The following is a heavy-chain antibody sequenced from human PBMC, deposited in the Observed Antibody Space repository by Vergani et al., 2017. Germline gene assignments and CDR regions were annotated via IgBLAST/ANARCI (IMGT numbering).Heavy chain of an antibody. CDR1: GGTFSSYA. CDR3: ARDTGAAAAYYYYGMDV. J-gene: IGHJ6*02. CDR2: IIPIFGTA. V-gene: IGHV1-69*01. D-gene: IGHD6-13*01. Sequence: QLQLVQSGAEVKKPGSSVKVSCKASGGTFSSYAISWVRQAPGQGLEWMGGIIPIFGTANYAQKFQGRVTITADESTSTAYMELSSLRSEDTAVYYCARDTGAAAAYYYYGMDVWGQGTTVTVSS.